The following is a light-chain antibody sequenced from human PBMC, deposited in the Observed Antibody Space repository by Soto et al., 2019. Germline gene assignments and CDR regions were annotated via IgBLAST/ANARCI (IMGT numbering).Light chain of an antibody. Sequence: QSALTQPASVSGSPGQSITISCTGTSSDVGNYNYVSWYQQHPGKAPELMIFEFSDRPSGVSNRFSGSKAGNTAYLTISGIQAEDEAVYNCSSYISSLSHVFRAANKLTI. V-gene: IGLV2-14*01. CDR2: EFS. J-gene: IGLJ1*01. CDR3: SSYISSLSHV. CDR1: SSDVGNYNY.